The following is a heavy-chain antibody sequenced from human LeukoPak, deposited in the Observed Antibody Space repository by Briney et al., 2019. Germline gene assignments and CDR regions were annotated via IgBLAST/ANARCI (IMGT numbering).Heavy chain of an antibody. Sequence: ASGTLSLTCTVSGGSISSYYWSWIRQPPGKGLEWIGYIYYSGSTNYNPSLKSRVTISVDTSKNQFSLKLSSVTAADTAVYYCARDRSVVVPAANYGMDVWGKGTTVTVSS. CDR3: ARDRSVVVPAANYGMDV. CDR2: IYYSGST. V-gene: IGHV4-59*01. J-gene: IGHJ6*04. CDR1: GGSISSYY. D-gene: IGHD2-2*01.